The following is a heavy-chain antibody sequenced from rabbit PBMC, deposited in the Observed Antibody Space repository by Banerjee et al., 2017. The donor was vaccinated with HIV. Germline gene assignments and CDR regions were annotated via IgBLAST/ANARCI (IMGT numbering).Heavy chain of an antibody. V-gene: IGHV1S47*01. Sequence: QEQLVESGGGLVQPEGSLTLTCKASGFDFSSNAMCWVRQAPGKGLEWIGYIDPVFGSTYYASWVNGRFTISSHNAQNTLYLQLNSLTAADTATHFCVRSSYDDYGGNNLWGPGTLVTVS. D-gene: IGHD2-1*01. CDR3: VRSSYDDYGGNNL. CDR1: GFDFSSNA. J-gene: IGHJ4*01. CDR2: IDPVFGST.